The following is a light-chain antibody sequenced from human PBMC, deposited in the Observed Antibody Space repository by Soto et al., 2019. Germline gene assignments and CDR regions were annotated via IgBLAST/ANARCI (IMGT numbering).Light chain of an antibody. CDR3: QQYNNWPRT. CDR2: GAS. CDR1: QSVSSD. J-gene: IGKJ1*01. Sequence: KVITRSRSPRSVFPGERATLSCRASQSVSSDLAWYHQKPGQAPGLLIYGASTRATGIPARFSGSGSGTEFTLTITSLQSEDFAVYYCQQYNNWPRTFGQGTKV. V-gene: IGKV3-15*01.